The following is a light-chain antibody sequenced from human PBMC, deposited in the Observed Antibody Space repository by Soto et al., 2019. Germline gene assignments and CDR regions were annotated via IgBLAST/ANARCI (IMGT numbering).Light chain of an antibody. CDR3: QQLSRYPLT. Sequence: DIQLTQSPSVLSASVGDTVTITCRASQALSNNLALYQQKPGKAPDLLIYSASTLQSGVPSRFSGSGSETEFSLTIRALQPEDFATYYCQQLSRYPLTFGGGTKVDIK. CDR1: QALSNN. CDR2: SAS. V-gene: IGKV1-9*01. J-gene: IGKJ4*01.